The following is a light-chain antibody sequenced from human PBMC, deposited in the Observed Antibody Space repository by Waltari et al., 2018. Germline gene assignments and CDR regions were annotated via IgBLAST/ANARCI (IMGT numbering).Light chain of an antibody. CDR1: QRLLYSSNNKNY. J-gene: IGKJ2*01. CDR2: WAT. V-gene: IGKV4-1*01. CDR3: QQYCDTLGEPT. Sequence: IVMTLYPDSLAVSLGQRASINCKSSQRLLYSSNNKNYVAWYHQKPGQSPKLLISWATTRQSGVPDRFRGSGSGADFTLTISSLQAADVAVDYCQQYCDTLGEPTFAQGTKLEIK.